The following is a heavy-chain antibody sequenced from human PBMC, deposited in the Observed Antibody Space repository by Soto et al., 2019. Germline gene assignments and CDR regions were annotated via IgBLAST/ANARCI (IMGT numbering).Heavy chain of an antibody. J-gene: IGHJ4*02. D-gene: IGHD3-22*01. CDR2: IYHSGST. V-gene: IGHV4-4*02. Sequence: SETLSLTCAVSGDSISSSNWWSWVRQPPGKGLEWIGEIYHSGSTNYNPSLKSRVTISVDKSKNQFSLKLSSVTAADTAVYYCARDSDSGITMKGFDYWGQGTLVTVSS. CDR1: GDSISSSNW. CDR3: ARDSDSGITMKGFDY.